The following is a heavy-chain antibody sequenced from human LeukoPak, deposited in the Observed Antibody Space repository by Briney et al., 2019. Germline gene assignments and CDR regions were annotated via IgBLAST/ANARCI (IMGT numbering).Heavy chain of an antibody. CDR1: GFTVSSNY. CDR2: IYSGGST. V-gene: IGHV3-66*01. J-gene: IGHJ4*02. Sequence: PGGSLRLSCAASGFTVSSNYMSWVRQAPGKGLEWVSVIYSGGSTYYADSVKGRFTISRDNSKNTLYLQMNSLRAEDTAVYYCARDPTYYYDSSGYGYWGQGTLVTVSS. D-gene: IGHD3-22*01. CDR3: ARDPTYYYDSSGYGY.